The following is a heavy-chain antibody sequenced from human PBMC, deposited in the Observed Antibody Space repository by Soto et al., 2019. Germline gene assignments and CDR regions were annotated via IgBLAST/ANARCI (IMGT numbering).Heavy chain of an antibody. CDR2: IYFTGNT. CDR3: GKGFYGSGGPDV. J-gene: IGHJ4*02. V-gene: IGHV4-39*01. Sequence: SETLSLTCSASGGSITSSSHFWGWVRQPPGKGLEWIGTIYFTGNTYYTPSLKSRLTMSIDTSANLFSMNLSAVTAADTAIYYCGKGFYGSGGPDVWGPGTLVTVSS. D-gene: IGHD3-10*01. CDR1: GGSITSSSHF.